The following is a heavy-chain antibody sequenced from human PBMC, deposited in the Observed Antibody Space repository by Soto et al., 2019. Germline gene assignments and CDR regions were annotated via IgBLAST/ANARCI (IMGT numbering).Heavy chain of an antibody. D-gene: IGHD6-13*01. CDR2: IYYSGNT. V-gene: IGHV4-59*01. J-gene: IGHJ4*02. Sequence: RQCLGKGLEWIGYIYYSGNTNYNPSLKSRVTISVDTSKNQLSLKLSSVTAADTAVYYCARGPHTSSWYNDYWGQGTLVTVS. CDR3: ARGPHTSSWYNDY.